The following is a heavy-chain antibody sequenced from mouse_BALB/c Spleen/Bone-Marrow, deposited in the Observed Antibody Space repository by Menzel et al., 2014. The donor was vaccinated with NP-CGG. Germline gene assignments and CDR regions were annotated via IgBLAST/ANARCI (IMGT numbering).Heavy chain of an antibody. Sequence: DVKLQESGGGLVQPGGSLKLSCAASGFDFSRYWMSWVRQAPVKGLEWIGEINPDSSTINYTPSLKDKFIISRDNAKNTLYLQMTKVRSEDTALYYCARLGYYGSFAYWGQGTLVTVSA. D-gene: IGHD1-2*01. V-gene: IGHV4-1*02. J-gene: IGHJ3*01. CDR3: ARLGYYGSFAY. CDR2: INPDSSTI. CDR1: GFDFSRYW.